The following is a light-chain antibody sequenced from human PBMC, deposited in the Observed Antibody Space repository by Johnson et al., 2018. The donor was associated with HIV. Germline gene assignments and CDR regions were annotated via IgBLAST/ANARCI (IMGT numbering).Light chain of an antibody. J-gene: IGLJ1*01. V-gene: IGLV1-51*01. CDR1: SSNIGNNY. CDR2: DNN. Sequence: QPVLTQPPSVSAAAGQKVTISCSGSSSNIGNNYVAWYQQVPGTAPKLLIYDNNRRPSGIPDRFSGSKSGTSATLGITGLQTGDEADNYFGTWDSSLGVLGTGTKVSVL. CDR3: GTWDSSLGV.